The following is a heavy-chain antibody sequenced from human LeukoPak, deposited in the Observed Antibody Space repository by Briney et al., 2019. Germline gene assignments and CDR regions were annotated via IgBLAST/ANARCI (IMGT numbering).Heavy chain of an antibody. Sequence: PSETLSLTCTVSGGSVSSGSYYWSWIRQPPGKGLEWIGYIYYSGSTNYNPSLKSRVTISVDTSKNQFSLKLSSVTAADTAVYYCYTTSGGRPHWGQGTLVTVSS. CDR2: IYYSGST. J-gene: IGHJ4*02. V-gene: IGHV4-61*01. CDR3: YTTSGGRPH. D-gene: IGHD2-2*02. CDR1: GGSVSSGSYY.